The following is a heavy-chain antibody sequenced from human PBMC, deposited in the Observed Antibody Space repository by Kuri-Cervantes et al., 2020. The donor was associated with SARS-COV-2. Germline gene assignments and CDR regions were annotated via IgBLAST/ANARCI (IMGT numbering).Heavy chain of an antibody. J-gene: IGHJ4*02. D-gene: IGHD2-21*01. V-gene: IGHV3-30*18. CDR1: GFTFSNAW. Sequence: GESLKISCAASGFTFSNAWMNWVRQAPGKGLEWVAFISDDAKHKKCMVSGKGRFTISRDNTQNTLLLQMTSLRSEDTAIYYCAKDHFGVPDFWGQGTLVTVSS. CDR3: AKDHFGVPDF. CDR2: ISDDAKHK.